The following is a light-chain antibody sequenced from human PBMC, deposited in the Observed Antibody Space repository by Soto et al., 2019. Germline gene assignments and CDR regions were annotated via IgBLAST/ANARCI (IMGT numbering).Light chain of an antibody. Sequence: DIQMTQSPSTRSASVGDRVTITCRASQSISSWLAWYQQKPGKAPKLLIYDASSLESGVPSRFSGSGSGTKFTLTISSLQPDDFATYYCQQYNSYCTFGQGTKVDIK. J-gene: IGKJ1*01. CDR3: QQYNSYCT. CDR2: DAS. CDR1: QSISSW. V-gene: IGKV1-5*01.